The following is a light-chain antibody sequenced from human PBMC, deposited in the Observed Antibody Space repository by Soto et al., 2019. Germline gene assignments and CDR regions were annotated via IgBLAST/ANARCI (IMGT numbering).Light chain of an antibody. CDR2: WAS. CDR1: ESVLYRSNNKNY. CDR3: QQYYSTPWT. V-gene: IGKV4-1*01. Sequence: DIVMTQSPDSLAVSLGERATINSKSSESVLYRSNNKNYLTWYQQKPGQPPKLLIYWASTRESGVPDRFSGSGSGTDFTLTISSLQAEDVAVYYCQQYYSTPWTFGQGTKVDIK. J-gene: IGKJ1*01.